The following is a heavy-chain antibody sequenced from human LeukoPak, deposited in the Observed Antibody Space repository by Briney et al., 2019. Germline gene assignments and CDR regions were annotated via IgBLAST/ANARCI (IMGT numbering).Heavy chain of an antibody. V-gene: IGHV3-7*01. Sequence: PGGSLRLSCEAPGFTFKSYGMHWVRQAPGKGLEWVANIKQDGSEKYYVDSVKGRFTISRDNAKNSLYLQMNSLRAEDTAVYYCARLLFKAVAGYDAFDIWGQGTMVTVSS. CDR2: IKQDGSEK. J-gene: IGHJ3*02. CDR3: ARLLFKAVAGYDAFDI. CDR1: GFTFKSYG. D-gene: IGHD6-19*01.